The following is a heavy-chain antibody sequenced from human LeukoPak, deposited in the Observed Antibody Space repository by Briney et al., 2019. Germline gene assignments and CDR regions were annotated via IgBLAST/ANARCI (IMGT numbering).Heavy chain of an antibody. CDR3: ARENSGWFDP. Sequence: GRSLRLSCAASGFTFSSYGMHWVRQAPGKGLEWVAVIWYDGSNKYYADSVKGRFTISRDYSKNTLYLQMNSLRAEDTAVYYCARENSGWFDPWGQGTLVTVSS. V-gene: IGHV3-33*01. CDR2: IWYDGSNK. D-gene: IGHD4-23*01. J-gene: IGHJ5*02. CDR1: GFTFSSYG.